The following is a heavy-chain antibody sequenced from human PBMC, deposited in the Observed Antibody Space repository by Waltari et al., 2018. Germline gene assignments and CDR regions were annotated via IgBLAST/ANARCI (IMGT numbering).Heavy chain of an antibody. J-gene: IGHJ5*02. D-gene: IGHD3-10*01. CDR2: ISSDGSII. Sequence: ELQVVESGAGLVQPGGFLRLYCAESGVPFSNDLIQWVRTAAGHGRGRVSHISSDGSIITYVDSGKGRFTISRDNAKNMLYLQMTSLRVEDTAVYYCARDRGTVIAYNYFDPWGQGTLVTVSS. V-gene: IGHV3-74*01. CDR1: GVPFSNDL. CDR3: ARDRGTVIAYNYFDP.